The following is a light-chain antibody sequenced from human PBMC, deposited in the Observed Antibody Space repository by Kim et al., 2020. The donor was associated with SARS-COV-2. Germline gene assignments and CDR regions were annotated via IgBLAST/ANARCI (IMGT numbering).Light chain of an antibody. Sequence: SPGERAILPCRASQSVEPHLAWYQQTPGQPPRLLLYDAYTRTTDTPARFSGSGSGTDFTLTISSLESEDFAVYYCQQRSKWPPYTFGQGTKLEI. J-gene: IGKJ2*01. CDR2: DAY. CDR3: QQRSKWPPYT. CDR1: QSVEPH. V-gene: IGKV3-11*01.